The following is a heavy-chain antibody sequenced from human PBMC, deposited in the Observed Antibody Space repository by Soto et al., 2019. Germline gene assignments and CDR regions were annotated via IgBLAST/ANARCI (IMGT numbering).Heavy chain of an antibody. Sequence: QVQLVQSGAEVKEPGSSVNVSCKTSGGTFGNTAVTWVRQVPGQGLEWIGGIVPLFGTANYAQKFRGRVMITADESTXXAYMDLGSLRSDDTAIYYCARDGDPGYSFWSGPLGGGRFDPWGQGTLVTVSS. V-gene: IGHV1-69*12. CDR2: IVPLFGTA. J-gene: IGHJ5*02. D-gene: IGHD3-3*01. CDR1: GGTFGNTA. CDR3: ARDGDPGYSFWSGPLGGGRFDP.